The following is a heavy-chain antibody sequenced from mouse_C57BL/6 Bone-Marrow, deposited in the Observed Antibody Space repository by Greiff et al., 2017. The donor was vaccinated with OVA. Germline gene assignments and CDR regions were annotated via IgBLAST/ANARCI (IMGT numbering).Heavy chain of an antibody. CDR3: ARTHGSRYWYFDV. V-gene: IGHV5-17*01. CDR1: GFTFSDYG. D-gene: IGHD1-1*01. J-gene: IGHJ1*03. Sequence: EVHLVESGGGLVKPGGSLKLSCAASGFTFSDYGMHWVRQAPEKGLEWVAYISSGSSTIYYADTVKGRFTISRDNAKNTLFLQMTSLRSEDTAMYYCARTHGSRYWYFDVWGTGTTVTVSS. CDR2: ISSGSSTI.